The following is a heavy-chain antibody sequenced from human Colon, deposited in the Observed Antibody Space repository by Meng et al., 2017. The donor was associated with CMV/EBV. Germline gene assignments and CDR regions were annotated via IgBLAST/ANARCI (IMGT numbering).Heavy chain of an antibody. D-gene: IGHD2-8*02. V-gene: IGHV3-23*01. CDR2: LSPGGGAT. CDR3: AKGHNTAGFHPSYYGLDV. CDR1: GFAFSTSA. Sequence: GESLKISCAASGFAFSTSAMSWVRQAPGKGLEWVAGLSPGGGATYYAQSVRGRFTVSRDNSKNTVFLQLNSLRAEDTAVYYCAKGHNTAGFHPSYYGLDVWGQGTTVTVSS. J-gene: IGHJ6*02.